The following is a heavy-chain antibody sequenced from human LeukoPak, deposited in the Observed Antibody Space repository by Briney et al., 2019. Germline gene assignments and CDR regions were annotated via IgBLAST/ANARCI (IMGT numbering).Heavy chain of an antibody. CDR3: ARRAVAGSTGTFDY. D-gene: IGHD6-19*01. CDR2: IYYSGST. J-gene: IGHJ4*02. V-gene: IGHV4-39*01. CDR1: GGSISSSSYY. Sequence: SETLSLTCTVSGGSISSSSYYWGWIRQPPGKGLEWIGSIYYSGSTYYNPSLKSRVTISVDTSKNQFSLKPSSATAADTAVYYCARRAVAGSTGTFDYWGQGTLVTVSS.